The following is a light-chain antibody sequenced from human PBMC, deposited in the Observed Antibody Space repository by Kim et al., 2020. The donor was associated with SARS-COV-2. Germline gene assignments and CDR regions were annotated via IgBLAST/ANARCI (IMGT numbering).Light chain of an antibody. V-gene: IGLV2-14*03. CDR1: SSDVGGYNY. J-gene: IGLJ2*01. CDR2: DVT. Sequence: GESITISCTGNSSDVGGYNYVAWYQQHPGKAPKLMIHDVTNRPSGVSDRFSGSKSGNTASLTISGLQTEDEADYYCSSYTRTTTLVFGGGTKLTVL. CDR3: SSYTRTTTLV.